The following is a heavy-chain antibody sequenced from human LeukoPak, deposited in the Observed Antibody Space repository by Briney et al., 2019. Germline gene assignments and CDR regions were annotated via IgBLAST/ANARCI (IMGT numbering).Heavy chain of an antibody. CDR1: GFTFSSYA. CDR2: ISGSGGST. J-gene: IGHJ4*02. Sequence: GGSLRLSCAASGFTFSSYAMSWVRQAPGKGLEWVSAISGSGGSTYYADSVKGRLTISRDNSKSTLYLQMNSLRAEDTAVYYCAKGPGYYYDSGYAPFDYWGQGTLVTVSS. D-gene: IGHD3-22*01. V-gene: IGHV3-23*01. CDR3: AKGPGYYYDSGYAPFDY.